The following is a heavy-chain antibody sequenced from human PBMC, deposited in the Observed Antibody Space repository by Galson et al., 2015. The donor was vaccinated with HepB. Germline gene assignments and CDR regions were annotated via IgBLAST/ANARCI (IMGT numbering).Heavy chain of an antibody. Sequence: SLRLSCAASGFTFSSYAMHWVRQAPGKGLEYVSAISSNGGSTYYADSVKGRFTISRDNSKNTLYLQMSSLRAEDTAVYYCVSAATYYDFWSGYRNHGGADYYYYGMDVWGQGTTVTVSS. CDR1: GFTFSSYA. D-gene: IGHD3-3*01. CDR2: ISSNGGST. CDR3: VSAATYYDFWSGYRNHGGADYYYYGMDV. V-gene: IGHV3-64D*06. J-gene: IGHJ6*02.